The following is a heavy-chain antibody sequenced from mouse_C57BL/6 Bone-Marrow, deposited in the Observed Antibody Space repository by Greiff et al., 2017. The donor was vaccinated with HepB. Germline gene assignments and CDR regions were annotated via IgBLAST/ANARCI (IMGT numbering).Heavy chain of an antibody. V-gene: IGHV14-4*01. CDR2: IDTENGDT. J-gene: IGHJ2*01. CDR3: TTFDYDLGY. D-gene: IGHD2-4*01. CDR1: GFNIKDYY. Sequence: VQLQQSGAELVRPGASVKLSCTASGFNIKDYYMHWVKQRPEKGLEWIGWIDTENGDTEYASKFQGKATITADTSSNTAYLQLSSLTSEDTAVYYCTTFDYDLGYWGQGTTLTVSS.